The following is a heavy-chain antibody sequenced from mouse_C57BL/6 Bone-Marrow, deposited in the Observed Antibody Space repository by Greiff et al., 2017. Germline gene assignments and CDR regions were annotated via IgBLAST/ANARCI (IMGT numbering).Heavy chain of an antibody. V-gene: IGHV1-54*01. D-gene: IGHD2-4*01. CDR3: ARLIYYDYDYFDY. Sequence: VKLMESGAELVRPGTSVKVSCKASGYAFTNYLIEWVKQRPGQGLEWIGVINPGSGGTNYNEKFKGKATLTADKSSSTAYMQLSSLTSEDSAVYFCARLIYYDYDYFDYWGQGTILTVSS. CDR2: INPGSGGT. CDR1: GYAFTNYL. J-gene: IGHJ2*01.